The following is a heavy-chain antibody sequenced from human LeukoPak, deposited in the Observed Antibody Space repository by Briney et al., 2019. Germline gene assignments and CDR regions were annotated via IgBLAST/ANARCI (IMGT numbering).Heavy chain of an antibody. J-gene: IGHJ4*02. CDR3: ARDILGYSYDYYFDY. Sequence: SETLSLTCTVSGGSISSYYWSWIRQPAGKGLEWIGRIYTSGSTNYNPSLKSRVPISVDTPKNQFYLKLSSVTAADTAVYYCARDILGYSYDYYFDYWGQGTLVTVSS. D-gene: IGHD5-18*01. V-gene: IGHV4-4*07. CDR1: GGSISSYY. CDR2: IYTSGST.